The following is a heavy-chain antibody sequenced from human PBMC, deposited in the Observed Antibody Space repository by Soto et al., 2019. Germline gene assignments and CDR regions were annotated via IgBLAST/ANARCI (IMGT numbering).Heavy chain of an antibody. CDR3: ARWGGSYYESWFDP. CDR1: GFSFRNYG. V-gene: IGHV3-33*01. Sequence: QVLLVESGGGVVQPGTSLRLSCAASGFSFRNYGMHWVRQAPGKGLEWVAVTSSDGSTKYYAASVKGRFTISSDNSKNTLYLQMGSLGAEDTVLYYCARWGGSYYESWFDPWGQGTLVIVSS. CDR2: TSSDGSTK. D-gene: IGHD1-26*01. J-gene: IGHJ5*02.